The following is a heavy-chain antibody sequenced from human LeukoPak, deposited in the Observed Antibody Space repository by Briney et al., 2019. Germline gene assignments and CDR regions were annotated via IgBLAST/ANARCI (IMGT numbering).Heavy chain of an antibody. CDR2: MNPNSGNT. V-gene: IGHV1-8*01. CDR3: ARGITKPPDY. D-gene: IGHD3-16*01. J-gene: IGHJ4*02. Sequence: WMGWMNPNSGNTGYAQKFQGRVTMTRNTSISTAYMELSSLRSEDTAVYYCARGITKPPDYWGQGTLVTVSS.